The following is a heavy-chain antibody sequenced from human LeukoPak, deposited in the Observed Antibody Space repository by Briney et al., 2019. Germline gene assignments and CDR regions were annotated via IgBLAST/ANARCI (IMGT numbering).Heavy chain of an antibody. Sequence: ETLPLTCAAYGGSFSAYYWYWIRESPGKGLEWIGVINYGGSTKYNPSLKSQVTISVDTSKNQFSLNLSSVTAADTAVYYCARGFPAGSGSRGSHAFDIWGQGTMVTVSS. CDR3: ARGFPAGSGSRGSHAFDI. J-gene: IGHJ3*02. CDR1: GGSFSAYY. V-gene: IGHV4-34*01. CDR2: INYGGST. D-gene: IGHD5-12*01.